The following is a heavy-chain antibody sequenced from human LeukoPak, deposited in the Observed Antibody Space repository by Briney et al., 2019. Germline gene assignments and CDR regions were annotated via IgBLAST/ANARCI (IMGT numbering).Heavy chain of an antibody. D-gene: IGHD6-13*01. V-gene: IGHV3-9*01. CDR2: ISWNSGSI. Sequence: PGRSLRLSCAASGFTFDDYAMHWVRQAPGKGLEWVSGISWNSGSIGYADSVKGRFTISRDNAKNSLYLQMNSLRAEDTALYYCAKDMGRLTYSSSWSGPEYFQHWGQGTLVTVSS. CDR3: AKDMGRLTYSSSWSGPEYFQH. J-gene: IGHJ1*01. CDR1: GFTFDDYA.